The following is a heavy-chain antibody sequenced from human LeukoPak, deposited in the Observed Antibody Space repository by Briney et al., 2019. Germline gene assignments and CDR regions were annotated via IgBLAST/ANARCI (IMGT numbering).Heavy chain of an antibody. Sequence: PSETLSLTCAVYGGSFSDYYWSWIRQSPGKGLQWIGEINQSGSTNYNPSLKSRVTISVDTSKNQFSLKLGSVTAADTAVYYCARGRRGWQQLAITYFDYWGQGTLVTVSS. D-gene: IGHD6-13*01. V-gene: IGHV4-34*01. CDR2: INQSGST. CDR1: GGSFSDYY. CDR3: ARGRRGWQQLAITYFDY. J-gene: IGHJ4*02.